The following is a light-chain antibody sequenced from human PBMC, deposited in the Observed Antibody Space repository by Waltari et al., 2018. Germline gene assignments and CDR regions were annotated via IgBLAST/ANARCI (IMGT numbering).Light chain of an antibody. J-gene: IGKJ5*01. V-gene: IGKV3-20*01. CDR2: VAS. Sequence: EIGLTQSPGTLSLSPGERATLSCRASQGINIYLAWYHPKPGQAPRLLIYVASTRPTGTPARFGGSASGTDFTLTINRLEPEDSAVYYCQQYVKSAITFGQGTRLEIK. CDR1: QGINIY. CDR3: QQYVKSAIT.